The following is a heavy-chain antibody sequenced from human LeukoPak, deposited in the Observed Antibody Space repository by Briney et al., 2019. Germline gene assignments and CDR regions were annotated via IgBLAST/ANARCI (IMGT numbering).Heavy chain of an antibody. J-gene: IGHJ6*02. D-gene: IGHD4-11*01. V-gene: IGHV3-7*03. CDR1: GFTFSSYW. Sequence: GGSLRLSCAASGFTFSSYWMSWVRQAPGKGLEWVANINKDGGEKYYVDSVKGRFTISRDNAKNSLYLQMNSLRAEDTAVYYCARDRYIYSNFWDYYYGMDVWGQGTTVTVSS. CDR2: INKDGGEK. CDR3: ARDRYIYSNFWDYYYGMDV.